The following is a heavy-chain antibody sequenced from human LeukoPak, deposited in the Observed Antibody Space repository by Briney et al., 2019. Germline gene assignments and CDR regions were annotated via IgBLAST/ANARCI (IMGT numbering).Heavy chain of an antibody. Sequence: SETLSLTCAVYGGSFSGYYWSWIRQPLGKGLEWIGEINHSGSTNYNPSLKSRVTISVETSKNQFSLKLKSVTAADTAVYYCARGGYYGSGNDFRFDPWGQGTLVTVSS. J-gene: IGHJ5*02. CDR1: GGSFSGYY. D-gene: IGHD3-10*01. CDR2: INHSGST. CDR3: ARGGYYGSGNDFRFDP. V-gene: IGHV4-34*01.